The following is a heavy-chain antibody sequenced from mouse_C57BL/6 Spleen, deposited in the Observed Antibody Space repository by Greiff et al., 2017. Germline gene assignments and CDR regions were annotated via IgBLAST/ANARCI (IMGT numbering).Heavy chain of an antibody. CDR2: IYPGDGDT. Sequence: VQLQQSGAELVKPGASVKISCKASGYAFSSYWMNWVKQRPGKGLEWIGQIYPGDGDTNYNGKFKGKATLTADKSSSTAYMQLSSLTSEDSAVYFCARHAYNGSSPDYWGQGTTLTVSS. D-gene: IGHD1-1*01. J-gene: IGHJ2*01. V-gene: IGHV1-80*01. CDR3: ARHAYNGSSPDY. CDR1: GYAFSSYW.